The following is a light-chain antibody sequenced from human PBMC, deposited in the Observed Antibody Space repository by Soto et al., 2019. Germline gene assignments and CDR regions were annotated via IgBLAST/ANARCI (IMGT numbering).Light chain of an antibody. CDR1: SSDVGGYNH. Sequence: QSVLTQPASVSGSPGQSITISCTGTSSDVGGYNHVSWYQQNPGKAPKLMIYEVSNRPSGVSNRFSGSKSGNMASLTISGLQAEDEADYYCSSYTINRTYVFGTGTKVTVL. CDR2: EVS. J-gene: IGLJ1*01. CDR3: SSYTINRTYV. V-gene: IGLV2-14*01.